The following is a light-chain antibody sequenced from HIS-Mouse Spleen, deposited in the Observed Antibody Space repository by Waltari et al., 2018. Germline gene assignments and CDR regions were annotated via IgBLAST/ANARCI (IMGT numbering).Light chain of an antibody. V-gene: IGLV2-23*01. Sequence: QSALTQPASVSGSPGQSIPISCTGTSSAVGSYTLLSWYQPHPGKAPKLMIYEGSKRPSGVSNRFSGSKSGNTASLTISGLQAEDEADYYCCSYAGSSTLNVVFGGGTKLTVL. CDR3: CSYAGSSTLNVV. CDR1: SSAVGSYTL. CDR2: EGS. J-gene: IGLJ2*01.